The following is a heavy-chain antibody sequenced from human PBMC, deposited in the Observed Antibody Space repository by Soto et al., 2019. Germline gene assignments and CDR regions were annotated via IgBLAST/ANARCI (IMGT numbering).Heavy chain of an antibody. CDR1: GGSFSGYY. CDR2: INHSGST. V-gene: IGHV4-34*01. CDR3: AREGGGGLRYFYCSYLAPYYYYYLLEL. J-gene: IGHJ6*03. D-gene: IGHD3-9*01. Sequence: SETLSLTCAVYGGSFSGYYWSWIRQPPWKGLEWIGEINHSGSTNYNPSLKSRVTISVDTSKNQFSLKLSSVTAADTAVYYCAREGGGGLRYFYCSYLAPYYYYYLLELWGK.